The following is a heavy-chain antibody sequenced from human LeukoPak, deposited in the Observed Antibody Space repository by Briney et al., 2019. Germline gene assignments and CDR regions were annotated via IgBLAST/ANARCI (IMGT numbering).Heavy chain of an antibody. J-gene: IGHJ4*02. CDR3: ARAKPRSAAGTLDY. CDR2: IYYSGST. CDR1: GGSISSYY. D-gene: IGHD6-13*01. Sequence: SETLSLTCTVSGGSISSYYWSWIRQPPGKGLEWIGYIYYSGSTNYNPSLKSRVTISVDTSKNQFSLKLSSVTAADPAVYYCARAKPRSAAGTLDYWGQGTLVTVSS. V-gene: IGHV4-59*01.